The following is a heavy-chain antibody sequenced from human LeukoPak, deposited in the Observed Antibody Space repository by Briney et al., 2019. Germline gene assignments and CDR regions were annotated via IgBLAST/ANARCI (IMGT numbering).Heavy chain of an antibody. V-gene: IGHV4-34*01. CDR1: GGSFSGYY. Sequence: SETLSLTCAVYGGSFSGYYWSWVRQPPGKGLEWIGEINHSGSTNYNPSLKSRVTISVDTSKNQFSLKLSSVTAADTAVHYCASRPRYCSSTSCYISPYYYYGMDVWGQGTTVTVSS. CDR3: ASRPRYCSSTSCYISPYYYYGMDV. D-gene: IGHD2-2*02. CDR2: INHSGST. J-gene: IGHJ6*02.